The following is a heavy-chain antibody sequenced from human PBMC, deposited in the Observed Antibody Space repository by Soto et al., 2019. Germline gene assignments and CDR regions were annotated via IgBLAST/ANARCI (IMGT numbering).Heavy chain of an antibody. CDR3: ASYRLLAPRDYYYGMDV. CDR1: GFTFSSYS. Sequence: NPGGSLRLSCAAFGFTFSSYSMNWVRQAPGKXLEWVSSISSSSSYIYYADSVKGRFTISRDNAKNSVYLQMNSLRAGDTAVYYCASYRLLAPRDYYYGMDVWGQGTTVTVSS. CDR2: ISSSSSYI. J-gene: IGHJ6*02. V-gene: IGHV3-21*01. D-gene: IGHD1-26*01.